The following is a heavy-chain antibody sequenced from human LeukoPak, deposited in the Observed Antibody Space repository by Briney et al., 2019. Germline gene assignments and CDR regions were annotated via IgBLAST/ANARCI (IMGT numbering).Heavy chain of an antibody. J-gene: IGHJ4*02. D-gene: IGHD3-10*01. CDR1: GGSISSHY. CDR2: IYYSGST. CDR3: ARALITMVRGVKFDY. Sequence: PSETLSLTCTVSGGSISSHYWNWIRQPPGTGLEWIGYIYYSGSTNYNPSLKSRVTISLDTSKSQFSLKLSSVTAADTAVYYCARALITMVRGVKFDYWGQGTLVTVSS. V-gene: IGHV4-59*11.